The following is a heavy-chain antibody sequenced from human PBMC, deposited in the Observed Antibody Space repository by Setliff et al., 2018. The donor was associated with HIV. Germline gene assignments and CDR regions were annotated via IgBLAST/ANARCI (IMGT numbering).Heavy chain of an antibody. V-gene: IGHV3-30-3*01. D-gene: IGHD2-21*01. Sequence: GGSLRLSCGASGFTFKTFAMHWVRQVPGKGLDWVAFIGHDGNKKYYADFVKGRFTISRDNSKNTLYLQTSSLKTEDTAMYFCARAFPGFCSLIDCYRPGYYYYMDVWGTGTTVTVSS. J-gene: IGHJ6*03. CDR1: GFTFKTFA. CDR3: ARAFPGFCSLIDCYRPGYYYYMDV. CDR2: IGHDGNKK.